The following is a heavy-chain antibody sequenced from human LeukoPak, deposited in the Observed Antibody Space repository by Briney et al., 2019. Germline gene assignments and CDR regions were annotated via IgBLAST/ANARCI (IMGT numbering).Heavy chain of an antibody. CDR1: GGTFSDYA. CDR3: AREESRGSITTFHDAFHM. Sequence: SVKVSCKTSGGTFSDYALSWVRQAPGQGLEWLGGIIPVFGTANYPQKFQGRVTMTADESTSTAYMELRGLRTEDTAVYYCAREESRGSITTFHDAFHMWGQGTMVTVSS. J-gene: IGHJ3*02. V-gene: IGHV1-69*13. CDR2: IIPVFGTA. D-gene: IGHD3-10*01.